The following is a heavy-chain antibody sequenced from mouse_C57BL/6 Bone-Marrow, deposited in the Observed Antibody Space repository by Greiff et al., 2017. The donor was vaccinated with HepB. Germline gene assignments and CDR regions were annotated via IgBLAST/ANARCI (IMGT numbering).Heavy chain of an antibody. CDR3: RSGSITTVVAHFGY. CDR1: GFNIKDDY. Sequence: EVQRVESGAELVRPGASVKLSCTASGFNIKDDYMHWVKQRPEQGLEWIGWIDPENGDTEYASKFQGKATITADTSSNTAYLQLSSLTSEDTAVYYCRSGSITTVVAHFGYWGQGTTLTVSS. CDR2: IDPENGDT. V-gene: IGHV14-4*01. J-gene: IGHJ2*01. D-gene: IGHD1-1*01.